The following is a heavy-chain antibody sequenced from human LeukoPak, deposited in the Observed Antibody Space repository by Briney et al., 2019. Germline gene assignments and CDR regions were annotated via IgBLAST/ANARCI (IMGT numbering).Heavy chain of an antibody. CDR1: GGSISIYY. CDR3: ARVPAPNWFDP. V-gene: IGHV4-59*01. CDR2: IYYSGST. J-gene: IGHJ5*02. Sequence: SETLSLTCTVSGGSISIYYWSWIRQPPGKGLEWIGYIYYSGSTNYNPSLKSRVTISVDTSKNQFSLKLSSVTAADTAVYYCARVPAPNWFDPWGQGTLVTVSS.